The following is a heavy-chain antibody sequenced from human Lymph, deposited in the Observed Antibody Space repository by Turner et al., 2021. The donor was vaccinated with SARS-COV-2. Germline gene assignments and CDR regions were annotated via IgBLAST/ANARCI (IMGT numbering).Heavy chain of an antibody. CDR3: ARRHSGNYDAFDI. J-gene: IGHJ3*02. D-gene: IGHD1-26*01. CDR2: IIPILGIA. Sequence: QVPLVQSGAEVKKTGSSVKVSCKASGGTFSTYVISWVRQAPGQGLEWMGGIIPILGIANYAQKFQGRVTITADKSTSTAYMELSSLRSEDTAVYHCARRHSGNYDAFDIWGQGTMVTVSS. CDR1: GGTFSTYV. V-gene: IGHV1-69*10.